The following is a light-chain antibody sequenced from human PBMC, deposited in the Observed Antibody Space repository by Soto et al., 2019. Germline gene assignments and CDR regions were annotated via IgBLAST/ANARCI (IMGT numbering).Light chain of an antibody. J-gene: IGLJ2*01. CDR2: SSS. Sequence: QSVLTQPPSASGAPGQRVTISCSGSNSNIGTTTVNWYQHVPGTAPKLRIYSSSQRPSGVPDRFSGSRSGTSASLAISGLQSEDEADYYCAAWDDSLNAVVFGGGTKLTVL. CDR3: AAWDDSLNAVV. CDR1: NSNIGTTT. V-gene: IGLV1-44*01.